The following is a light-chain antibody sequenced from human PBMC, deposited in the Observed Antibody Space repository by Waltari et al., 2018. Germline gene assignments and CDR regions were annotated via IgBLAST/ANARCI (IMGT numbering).Light chain of an antibody. V-gene: IGKV3-20*01. CDR3: QKYDFLPAT. J-gene: IGKJ1*01. CDR1: QGVGKY. CDR2: QTS. Sequence: EIVLTQSPGTLSLSPGGRATLSCRASQGVGKYLAWDQQRPGQAPRLLLYQTSSRATASPDRFSGSGYGTDVSLTISRLEPEDFAVYYCQKYDFLPATFGQGTTVEIK.